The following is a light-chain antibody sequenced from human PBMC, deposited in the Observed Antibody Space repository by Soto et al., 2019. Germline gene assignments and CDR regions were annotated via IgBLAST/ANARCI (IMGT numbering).Light chain of an antibody. J-gene: IGLJ2*01. CDR3: SSYAGSDNF. CDR1: SSDVGGYNY. Sequence: QSALTQPPSASGSPGQSVTISCTGTSSDVGGYNYVSWYQQHPGKAPKLMIYEVTKRPSGVPDRFSGSKSGNTASLTVSGLQADDEADYYCSSYAGSDNFFGGGTKVTVL. CDR2: EVT. V-gene: IGLV2-8*01.